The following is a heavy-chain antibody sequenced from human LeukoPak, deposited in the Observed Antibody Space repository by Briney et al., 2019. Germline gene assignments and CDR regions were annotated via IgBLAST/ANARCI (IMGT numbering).Heavy chain of an antibody. Sequence: ASVKVSCKVSGNTLTEVSMHWVRQAPGKGLQWIGGFDPANGGKIYAQQFQGRVTMTEDTSTDTAYMELNSLRSEDTAVYYRVAEGCSGGICYPYFDLWGRGTLVIVSS. D-gene: IGHD2-15*01. CDR3: VAEGCSGGICYPYFDL. V-gene: IGHV1-24*01. CDR2: FDPANGGK. CDR1: GNTLTEVS. J-gene: IGHJ2*01.